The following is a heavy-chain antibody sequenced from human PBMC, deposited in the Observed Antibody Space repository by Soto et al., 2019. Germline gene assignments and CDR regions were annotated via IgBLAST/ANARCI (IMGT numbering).Heavy chain of an antibody. CDR3: ARLKVGGYYYFCMDV. D-gene: IGHD2-15*01. V-gene: IGHV5-10-1*01. CDR2: IDPSDSYT. CDR1: GYSFTSYW. Sequence: GESLKISCKGSGYSFTSYWISWVRQMPGKGLEWMGRIDPSDSYTNYSPPFQGHVTISADKSISTAYLQWSSLKASDSAMYYCARLKVGGYYYFCMDVWGQGTTVTVSS. J-gene: IGHJ6*02.